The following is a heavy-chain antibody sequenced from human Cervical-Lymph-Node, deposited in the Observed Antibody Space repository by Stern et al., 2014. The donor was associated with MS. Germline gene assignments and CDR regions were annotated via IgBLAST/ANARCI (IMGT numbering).Heavy chain of an antibody. CDR3: ARDTGPSSGKSFDF. CDR1: GGTLSNYA. Sequence: EQLVESGPEVRKPGSSVKVSCQASGGTLSNYAISWVRQAPGQGLEWMGGIIPIFGTSNYAQKFQDRVRITADEYTSTAYMEMYSVRYEDTAVYYCARDTGPSSGKSFDFWGQGTLVTVSS. J-gene: IGHJ4*02. V-gene: IGHV1-69*01. CDR2: IIPIFGTS. D-gene: IGHD1-14*01.